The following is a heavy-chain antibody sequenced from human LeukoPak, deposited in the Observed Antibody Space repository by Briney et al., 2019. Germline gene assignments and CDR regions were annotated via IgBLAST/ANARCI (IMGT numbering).Heavy chain of an antibody. V-gene: IGHV4-34*01. Sequence: SETVSLTCAVYGGSFSGYYWSWIRQAPGKGLGWIGEINHSGSTNYIPSLKSRVTISVDTSKNQFSLKLTSVTAADTAVYYCARAGYDYVWGNYRANWFDPWGQGTLVTVSS. D-gene: IGHD3-16*02. J-gene: IGHJ5*02. CDR3: ARAGYDYVWGNYRANWFDP. CDR1: GGSFSGYY. CDR2: INHSGST.